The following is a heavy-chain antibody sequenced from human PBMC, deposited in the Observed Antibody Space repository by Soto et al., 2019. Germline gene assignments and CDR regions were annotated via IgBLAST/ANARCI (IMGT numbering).Heavy chain of an antibody. CDR1: GFSPNTTGVC. CDR2: IDWDDDK. CDR3: ARESRYPYGLAGYYYYGLDV. Sequence: SGPTLVNRTHSLTRTCTFSGFSPNTTGVCVSWIRRPRGKALEWLALIDWDDDKEYSVSLKTRLTMSKDTSKNQVVLTIANMDPVATATYYRARESRYPYGLAGYYYYGLDVWGQGTTVTVPS. D-gene: IGHD5-18*01. J-gene: IGHJ6*02. V-gene: IGHV2-70*01.